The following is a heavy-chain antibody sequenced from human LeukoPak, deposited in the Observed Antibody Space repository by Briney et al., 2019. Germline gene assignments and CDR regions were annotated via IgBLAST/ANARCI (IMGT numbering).Heavy chain of an antibody. V-gene: IGHV3-20*04. D-gene: IGHD1-26*01. Sequence: GGSLRLSCAASGFTFDDYGMSWVRQAPGKGLEWVSGINWNGGSTGYADSVKGRFTISRDNAKNSLYLQMNSLRAEDTAVYYCARARIVGATPAYYYGMDVWGQGTTVTVSS. J-gene: IGHJ6*02. CDR3: ARARIVGATPAYYYGMDV. CDR2: INWNGGST. CDR1: GFTFDDYG.